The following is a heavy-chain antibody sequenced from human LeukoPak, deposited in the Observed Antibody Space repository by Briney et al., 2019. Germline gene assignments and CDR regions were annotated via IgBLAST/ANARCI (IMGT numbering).Heavy chain of an antibody. CDR1: GGSISSGSYY. J-gene: IGHJ4*02. Sequence: SETLSLTCTVSGGSISSGSYYWSWIRQPAGKGLEWIGRIYTSGSTNYNPSLKSRVTISVDTSKNQFSLKLSSVTAADTAVYDCARGPGGHYWGQGTLVTVSS. CDR3: ARGPGGHY. CDR2: IYTSGST. D-gene: IGHD3-10*01. V-gene: IGHV4-61*02.